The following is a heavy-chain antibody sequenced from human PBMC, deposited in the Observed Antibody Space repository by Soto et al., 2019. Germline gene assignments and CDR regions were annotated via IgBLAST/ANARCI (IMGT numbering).Heavy chain of an antibody. D-gene: IGHD3-3*01. CDR2: IYYSWST. CDR1: GGSISSSNYY. Sequence: SAPLSLTCTVSGGSISSSNYYLDWIRQPPGKGLEWIGSIYYSWSTYYNPSLKSRVTISVDTSKNQFSLKLSSVTAADTAVYYCARLVYDFWSGYGMDVWGQGTTVTVSS. V-gene: IGHV4-39*01. J-gene: IGHJ6*02. CDR3: ARLVYDFWSGYGMDV.